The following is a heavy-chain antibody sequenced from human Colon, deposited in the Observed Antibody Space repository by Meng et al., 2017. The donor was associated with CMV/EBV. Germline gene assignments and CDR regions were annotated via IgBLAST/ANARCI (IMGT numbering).Heavy chain of an antibody. D-gene: IGHD1-26*01. Sequence: SVKVSCKASGGTFNNFAIIWVRQAPGQGLEWMGGIVPMYDTTYYAQKFQGRVTITTDASTTTVYMELSSLRSEDTALYYCARESSGGTYYLLGGENWFDPWGQGTLVTVSS. V-gene: IGHV1-69*05. CDR3: ARESSGGTYYLLGGENWFDP. J-gene: IGHJ5*02. CDR1: GGTFNNFA. CDR2: IVPMYDTT.